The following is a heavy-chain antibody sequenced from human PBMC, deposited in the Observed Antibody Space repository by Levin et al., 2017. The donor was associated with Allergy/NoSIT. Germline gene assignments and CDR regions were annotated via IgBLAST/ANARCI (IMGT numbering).Heavy chain of an antibody. V-gene: IGHV3-30*18. CDR2: ISYDGSNK. Sequence: GGSLRLSCAASGFTFSSYCMHWVRQAPGKGLEWVAVISYDGSNKYYADSVKGRFTISRDNSKNTLYLQMNSLRAEDTAVYYCAKDSSLGSGGSCMDYWGQGTLVTVSS. D-gene: IGHD2-15*01. CDR3: AKDSSLGSGGSCMDY. CDR1: GFTFSSYC. J-gene: IGHJ4*02.